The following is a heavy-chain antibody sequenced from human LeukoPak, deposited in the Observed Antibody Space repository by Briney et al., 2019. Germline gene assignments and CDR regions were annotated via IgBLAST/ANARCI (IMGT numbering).Heavy chain of an antibody. J-gene: IGHJ6*02. CDR3: AKGGGGQQPNYYYYGMDV. CDR2: ISGSGGRT. Sequence: PGGSLRLSCAASGFTSSSYAMSWVRQAPGKGLEWVSAISGSGGRTYYADSVKGRFTISRDNSKNTLYLQMNSLRAEDTAVYYCAKGGGGQQPNYYYYGMDVWGQGTTVTVSS. CDR1: GFTSSSYA. D-gene: IGHD6-13*01. V-gene: IGHV3-23*01.